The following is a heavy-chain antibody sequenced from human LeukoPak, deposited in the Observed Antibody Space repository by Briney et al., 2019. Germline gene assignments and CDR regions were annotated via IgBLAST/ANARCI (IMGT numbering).Heavy chain of an antibody. V-gene: IGHV1-24*01. D-gene: IGHD3-10*01. CDR3: ATLSRITMVRGAIPLHNWFDP. Sequence: ASVKVSCNVSGYTLTELSMHRVRQAPGKGREWMGGFDPEDGETIYAQKFQGRVTMTEDTSTDTAYMELSSLRSEDTAVYYWATLSRITMVRGAIPLHNWFDPWGQGTLVTVSS. J-gene: IGHJ5*02. CDR2: FDPEDGET. CDR1: GYTLTELS.